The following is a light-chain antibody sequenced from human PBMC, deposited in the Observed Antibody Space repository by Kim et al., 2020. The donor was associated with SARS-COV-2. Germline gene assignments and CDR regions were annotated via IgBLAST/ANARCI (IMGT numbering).Light chain of an antibody. V-gene: IGKV3-20*01. CDR1: QSVKNNY. J-gene: IGKJ1*01. Sequence: IVLTQSLGTLSLSPGECATLSCRASQSVKNNYLAWYQHKPGQAPRLLIYGASNRATGVPDRVSGSASGTDFTLTISRLEPEDFAVYYCQQYGRSPRTFGQGTKVDIK. CDR3: QQYGRSPRT. CDR2: GAS.